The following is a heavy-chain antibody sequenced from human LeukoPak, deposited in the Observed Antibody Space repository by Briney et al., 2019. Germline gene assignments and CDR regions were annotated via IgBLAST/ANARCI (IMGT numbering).Heavy chain of an antibody. D-gene: IGHD3-22*01. Sequence: ASVKVSCKASGYTFTSYGIRWVRQAPGQGREWVGWISAYNGNTNYAQKLQGRVTMTTDTSTSTAYMELRSLRSDDTAVYYCARADSSGYYRVDYWGQGTLVTVSS. V-gene: IGHV1-18*01. CDR1: GYTFTSYG. CDR3: ARADSSGYYRVDY. J-gene: IGHJ4*02. CDR2: ISAYNGNT.